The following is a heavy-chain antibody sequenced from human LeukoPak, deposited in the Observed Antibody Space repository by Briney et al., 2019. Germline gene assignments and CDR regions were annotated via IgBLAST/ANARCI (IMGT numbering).Heavy chain of an antibody. D-gene: IGHD5-18*01. V-gene: IGHV4-39*07. Sequence: SETLSLTCTVSGGSVSSGSYYWSWIRQPPGKGLEWIGEINHSGSTNYNPSLKSRVTISVDTSKNQFSLKLSSVTAADTAVYYCARGGPELWTHYYYYYGMDVWGQGTTVTVSS. CDR2: INHSGST. CDR1: GGSVSSGSYY. J-gene: IGHJ6*02. CDR3: ARGGPELWTHYYYYYGMDV.